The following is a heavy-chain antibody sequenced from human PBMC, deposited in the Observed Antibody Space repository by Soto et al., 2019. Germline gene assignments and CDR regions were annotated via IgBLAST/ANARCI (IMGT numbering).Heavy chain of an antibody. V-gene: IGHV4-34*01. J-gene: IGHJ4*02. D-gene: IGHD4-17*01. CDR2: INHSGST. Sequence: SETLSLTCAVYGGSFSGYYWSWIRQPPGKGLEWIGEINHSGSTNYNPSLKSRVTISVDTSKNQFSLKLSSVTAADTAVYYCASGTHGDFSFDYWGQGTLVTVSS. CDR3: ASGTHGDFSFDY. CDR1: GGSFSGYY.